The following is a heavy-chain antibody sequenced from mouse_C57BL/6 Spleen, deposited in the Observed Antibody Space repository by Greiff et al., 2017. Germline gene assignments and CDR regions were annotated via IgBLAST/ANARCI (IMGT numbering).Heavy chain of an antibody. D-gene: IGHD2-2*01. CDR3: ARYPRNGSWFAY. CDR1: GFTISSYA. J-gene: IGHJ3*01. V-gene: IGHV5-4*01. Sequence: EVQRVESGGGLVKPGGSLKLSCAASGFTISSYAMSWVRPTSEKRLEWVATISAGGSYTYYPANVQGRFTISRDNAKNNLFLQMSHLKSEDTAMYYCARYPRNGSWFAYWGQGTLVTVSA. CDR2: ISAGGSYT.